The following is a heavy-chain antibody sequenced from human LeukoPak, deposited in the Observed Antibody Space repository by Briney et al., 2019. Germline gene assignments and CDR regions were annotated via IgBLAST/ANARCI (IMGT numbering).Heavy chain of an antibody. D-gene: IGHD3-10*01. J-gene: IGHJ4*01. Sequence: ASVKVSCKASGYTFTGYYMHWVRQAPGQGLEWMGWINPNSGGTNYAQKFQGRVTMTRDTSISTAYMELSRLRSDDTAVYYCAREREETYGSGSYTFDHWXXXTLVTXSS. CDR2: INPNSGGT. CDR3: AREREETYGSGSYTFDH. CDR1: GYTFTGYY. V-gene: IGHV1-2*02.